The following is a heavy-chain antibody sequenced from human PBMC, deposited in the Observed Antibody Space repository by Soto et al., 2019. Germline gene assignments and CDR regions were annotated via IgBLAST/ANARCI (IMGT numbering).Heavy chain of an antibody. CDR2: ISSSSSYT. CDR3: ARDADILTGSDAFDI. V-gene: IGHV3-11*05. D-gene: IGHD3-9*01. Sequence: PGGSLRLSCAASGFTFSDYYMSWICQAPGKGLEWVSYISSSSSYTNYADSVKGRFTISRDNAKNSLYLQMNSLRAEDTAVYYCARDADILTGSDAFDIWGQGAMVTVSS. CDR1: GFTFSDYY. J-gene: IGHJ3*02.